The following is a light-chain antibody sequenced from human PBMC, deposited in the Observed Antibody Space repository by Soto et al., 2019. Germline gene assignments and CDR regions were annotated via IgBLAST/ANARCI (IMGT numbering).Light chain of an antibody. CDR2: DAS. CDR1: QSIPNW. J-gene: IGKJ1*01. CDR3: QQYNNYSPT. V-gene: IGKV1-5*01. Sequence: DIQMTQSPSTLSAFVGDRVTITCRASQSIPNWVAWYQQEPGKAPKLLIYDASNLESGVPSRFSGGGSGTDFTLTVSSLQPDDFATYYCQQYNNYSPTFGQGTKVEV.